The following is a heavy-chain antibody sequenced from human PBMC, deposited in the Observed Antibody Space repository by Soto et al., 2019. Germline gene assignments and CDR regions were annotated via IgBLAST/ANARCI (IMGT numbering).Heavy chain of an antibody. D-gene: IGHD5-18*01. J-gene: IGHJ4*02. CDR2: IYYSGKT. CDR3: ARGESMLPSIQTSPLDF. V-gene: IGHV4-30-4*01. CDR1: GDTIYSDNYY. Sequence: QVQLRESGPGLVKPSQTLSLTCTVSGDTIYSDNYYWTWIRQPPGRGLELIAYIYYSGKTYYNPSLKSRIIISVDTAKNQFSLRLSSVTAADTAVYFCARGESMLPSIQTSPLDFWGQGILVTVSS.